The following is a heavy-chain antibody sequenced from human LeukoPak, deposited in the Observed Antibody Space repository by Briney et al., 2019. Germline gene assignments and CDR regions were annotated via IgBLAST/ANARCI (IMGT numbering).Heavy chain of an antibody. CDR3: ARVGGYDSSGYYPNYFDY. V-gene: IGHV3-23*01. CDR1: GFTFSSYG. J-gene: IGHJ4*02. D-gene: IGHD3-22*01. CDR2: ITGSGGTT. Sequence: GGSLRLSCAASGFTFSSYGMSWVRQAPGKGLEWVSAITGSGGTTYYADSVKGRFTISRDNSKNTLYMQMNNLRAEDTAVYYCARVGGYDSSGYYPNYFDYWVQGTLVTVSS.